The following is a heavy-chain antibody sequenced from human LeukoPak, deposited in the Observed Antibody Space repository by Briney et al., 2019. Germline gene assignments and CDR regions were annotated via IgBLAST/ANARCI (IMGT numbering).Heavy chain of an antibody. J-gene: IGHJ4*02. Sequence: GSLRLSCAASGFTFSSYAMSWVRQAPGKGLEWVSAISGSGGSTYYADSVKGRFTTSRDNSKNTLYLQMNSLRAEDTAVYYCAKDGDDYYGSGSHVDYWGQGTLVTVSS. D-gene: IGHD3-10*01. CDR2: ISGSGGST. V-gene: IGHV3-23*01. CDR3: AKDGDDYYGSGSHVDY. CDR1: GFTFSSYA.